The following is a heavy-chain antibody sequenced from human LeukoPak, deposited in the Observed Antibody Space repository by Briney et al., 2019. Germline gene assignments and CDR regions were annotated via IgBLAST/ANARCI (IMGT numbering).Heavy chain of an antibody. J-gene: IGHJ4*02. V-gene: IGHV3-9*01. CDR1: GFTFDDYA. Sequence: GGSLRLSCAASGFTFDDYAMHWVRQAPGKGLEWVSGISWNSGSIGYADSVKGRFTISRDNAKNSLYLQMNSLRAEDTALYYCAKGGTIAAAPFDYWGQGTLVTVSS. CDR3: AKGGTIAAAPFDY. D-gene: IGHD6-13*01. CDR2: ISWNSGSI.